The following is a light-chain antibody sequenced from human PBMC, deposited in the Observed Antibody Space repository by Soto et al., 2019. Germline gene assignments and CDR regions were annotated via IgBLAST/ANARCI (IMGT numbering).Light chain of an antibody. V-gene: IGKV1-39*01. CDR1: QSIISH. CDR3: QQSYSTPLT. Sequence: DIQVNQSPSTLSASVRDRVTIACRASQSIISHLNWYQQKPGKAPKVLIYGASTLESGVPSRFTGSGSGTDFTLTISSLQPEDFATYYCQQSYSTPLTFGGGTKVDIK. J-gene: IGKJ4*01. CDR2: GAS.